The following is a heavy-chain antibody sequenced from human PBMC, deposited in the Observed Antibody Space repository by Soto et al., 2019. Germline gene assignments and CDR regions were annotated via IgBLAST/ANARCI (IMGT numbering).Heavy chain of an antibody. Sequence: PGGSLRLSCAASGFKFSIYSMNWVRQAPGKGLEWSAYITSDTKTIKYADSVKGRFTVSRDNARNSVYLQMNSLSDEDTAVYYCARSVEGHFDYWGQGTVVTVSS. CDR3: ARSVEGHFDY. J-gene: IGHJ4*02. D-gene: IGHD6-19*01. V-gene: IGHV3-48*02. CDR2: ITSDTKTI. CDR1: GFKFSIYS.